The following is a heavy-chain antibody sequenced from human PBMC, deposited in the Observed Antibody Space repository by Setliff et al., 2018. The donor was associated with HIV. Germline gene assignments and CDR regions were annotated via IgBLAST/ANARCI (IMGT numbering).Heavy chain of an antibody. CDR1: GGSISTDY. D-gene: IGHD3-10*01. CDR2: IQTSEGT. V-gene: IGHV4-4*07. Sequence: SETLSLTCTVXGGSISTDYWTWVRQSAGKGLEWIGRIQTSEGTKYNPSLNSRVTVSIDTPKNQFSLDLTSVTAADTAVYYCARGGYGSGNAYYFADWGRGTLVTVSS. J-gene: IGHJ4*02. CDR3: ARGGYGSGNAYYFAD.